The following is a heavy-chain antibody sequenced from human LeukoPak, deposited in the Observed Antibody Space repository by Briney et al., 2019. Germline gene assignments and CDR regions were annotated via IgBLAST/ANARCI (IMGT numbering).Heavy chain of an antibody. D-gene: IGHD3-10*01. V-gene: IGHV4-61*01. Sequence: SETLSLTCTVSGGSVSSGSYYWSWIRQPPGTGLEWIGYIYYSGSTNYNPSLKSRVTISVDTSKNQFSLKLSSVTAADTAVYYCARAALLWFGESDYWGQGTLVTVSS. CDR2: IYYSGST. CDR1: GGSVSSGSYY. J-gene: IGHJ4*02. CDR3: ARAALLWFGESDY.